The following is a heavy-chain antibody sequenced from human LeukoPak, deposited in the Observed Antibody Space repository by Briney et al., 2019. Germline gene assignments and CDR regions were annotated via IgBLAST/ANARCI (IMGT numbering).Heavy chain of an antibody. CDR3: ARGDYETHGYQTR. CDR1: GGTFSSYA. CDR2: INTNTGNP. J-gene: IGHJ4*02. D-gene: IGHD3-22*01. Sequence: ASVKVSCKASGGTFSSYAISWVRQAPGQGLEWMGWINTNTGNPTYAQGFTGRFVFSLDTSVSTAYLQNSSLKADDTAMYYCARGDYETHGYQTRWGQGTLVTVSS. V-gene: IGHV7-4-1*02.